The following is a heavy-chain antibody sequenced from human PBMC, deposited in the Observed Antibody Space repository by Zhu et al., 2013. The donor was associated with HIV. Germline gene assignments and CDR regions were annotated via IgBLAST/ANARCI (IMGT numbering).Heavy chain of an antibody. J-gene: IGHJ6*02. CDR2: VYYSGST. V-gene: IGHV4-61*08. CDR3: ARETYSGSHRGLWDV. D-gene: IGHD1-26*01. Sequence: QVQLQESGPGLVKASETLSLTCTVSGGSVNTREYYWSWIRQPPGKGLEWIAYVYYSGSTKYNPSLKSRVTTSLDMSKNQFSLKLSSVTAADTAVYYCARETYSGSHRGLWDVWGQGDHG. CDR1: GGSVNTREYY.